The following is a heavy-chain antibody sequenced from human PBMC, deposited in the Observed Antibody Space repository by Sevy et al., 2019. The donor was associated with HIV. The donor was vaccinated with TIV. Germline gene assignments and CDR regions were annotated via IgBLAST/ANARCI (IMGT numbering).Heavy chain of an antibody. CDR2: ISGSGGST. Sequence: RLSCAASGFTFSSYAMSWVRQAPGKGLEWVSAISGSGGSTYYADSVKGRFTISRDNSKNTLYLQMNSLRAEDTAVYYCAKGGTYYYDSSGYYPIPIDYWGQGTLVTVSS. J-gene: IGHJ4*02. D-gene: IGHD3-22*01. CDR1: GFTFSSYA. V-gene: IGHV3-23*01. CDR3: AKGGTYYYDSSGYYPIPIDY.